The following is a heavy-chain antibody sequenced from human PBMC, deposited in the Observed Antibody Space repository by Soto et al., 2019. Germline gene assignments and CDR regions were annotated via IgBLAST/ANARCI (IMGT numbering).Heavy chain of an antibody. CDR2: ISYDGSSK. V-gene: IGHV3-30*18. D-gene: IGHD1-26*01. CDR1: GFTFSSYG. CDR3: AKGSIVGATKDWFDP. Sequence: LRLSCAASGFTFSSYGMYSVRQAPGKGLEWVAVISYDGSSKYYADSVKGRLTISRDNSENTLYLQMNSLRAEDTAVYYCAKGSIVGATKDWFDPWGQGTLVTVSS. J-gene: IGHJ5*02.